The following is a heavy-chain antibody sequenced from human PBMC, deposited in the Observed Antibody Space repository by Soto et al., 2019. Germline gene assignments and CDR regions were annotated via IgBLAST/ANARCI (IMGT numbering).Heavy chain of an antibody. CDR3: AKGDGGYFDH. Sequence: EVQLLESGGGLVQPGGSLRLSCIASGFSFSNYAMIWVRQAPGKGPEWVSSIEISGRATYYADAVKGRFTISRDDSKNAVDLQMHSLRGEDTAVYFCAKGDGGYFDHWGQGSLVTVSS. J-gene: IGHJ4*02. D-gene: IGHD3-16*01. V-gene: IGHV3-23*05. CDR1: GFSFSNYA. CDR2: IEISGRAT.